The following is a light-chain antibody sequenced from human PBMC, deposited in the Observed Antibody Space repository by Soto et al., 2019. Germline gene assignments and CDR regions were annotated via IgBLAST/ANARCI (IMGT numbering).Light chain of an antibody. Sequence: IRIYQSASALYASEADRFTITCRASQSISTYLNWFQQKPGKAPKLLIYAASSFQTGVPSRFSGSGSGTDFTLSISSLQPEDSATYYCQQSYTTPRPFGQGTKVDIK. CDR1: QSISTY. CDR2: AAS. J-gene: IGKJ1*01. V-gene: IGKV1-39*01. CDR3: QQSYTTPRP.